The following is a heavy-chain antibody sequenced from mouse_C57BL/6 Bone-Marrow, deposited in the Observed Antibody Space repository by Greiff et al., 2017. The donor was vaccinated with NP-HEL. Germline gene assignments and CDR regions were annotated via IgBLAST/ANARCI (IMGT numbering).Heavy chain of an antibody. D-gene: IGHD2-2*01. CDR3: AKTLGLWLRRRGYAMDY. J-gene: IGHJ4*01. CDR1: GFSLTSYG. CDR2: IWRGGST. V-gene: IGHV2-5*01. Sequence: QVQLQQSGPGLVQPSQSLSITCTVSGFSLTSYGVHWVRQSPGKGLEWLGVIWRGGSTDYNAAFMSRLSITKENSKSQVVFKMNSLQADDTAIYYCAKTLGLWLRRRGYAMDYWGQGTSVTVSS.